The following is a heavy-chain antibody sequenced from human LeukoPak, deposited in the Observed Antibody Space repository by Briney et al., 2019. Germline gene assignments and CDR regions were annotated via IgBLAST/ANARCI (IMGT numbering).Heavy chain of an antibody. CDR1: GFAFNADW. Sequence: GCLRLSCAASGFAFNADWMSWVRQAPGKGLEWVANINRNGSEKYYVDSVKGRFTISRDNAKNSLYLQMNALTVEGTAVYYCARDLGGGPPGYWGQGTLVTVSS. D-gene: IGHD4-23*01. V-gene: IGHV3-7*01. CDR2: INRNGSEK. J-gene: IGHJ4*02. CDR3: ARDLGGGPPGY.